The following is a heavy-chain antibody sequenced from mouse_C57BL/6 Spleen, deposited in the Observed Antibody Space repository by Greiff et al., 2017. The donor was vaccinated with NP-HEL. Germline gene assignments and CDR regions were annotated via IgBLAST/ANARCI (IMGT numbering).Heavy chain of an antibody. CDR2: INPYNGGT. J-gene: IGHJ2*01. CDR1: GYTFTDYY. Sequence: VQLQQSGPVLVKPGASVKMSCKASGYTFTDYYMNWVKQSHGKSLEWIGVINPYNGGTSYNQKFKGKATLTVDKSSSTAYMELNSLTSEDSAVYYCARCGFIYEGFDYWGQGTTLTVSS. D-gene: IGHD1-3*01. V-gene: IGHV1-19*01. CDR3: ARCGFIYEGFDY.